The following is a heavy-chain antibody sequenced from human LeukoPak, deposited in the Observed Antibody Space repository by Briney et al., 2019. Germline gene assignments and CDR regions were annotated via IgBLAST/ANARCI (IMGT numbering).Heavy chain of an antibody. CDR1: GYCFTSYW. V-gene: IGHV5-51*01. J-gene: IGHJ4*02. CDR3: ARHGPMYYYDSSGYCDY. Sequence: PGASLKISGNASGYCFTSYWIGWVRQMPGKGLGWMGIIYPGDSDTRYSRSFQGEVTISARKSISTAYLQWSSLKASDTAMYYCARHGPMYYYDSSGYCDYWGQGTLVTVSS. CDR2: IYPGDSDT. D-gene: IGHD3-22*01.